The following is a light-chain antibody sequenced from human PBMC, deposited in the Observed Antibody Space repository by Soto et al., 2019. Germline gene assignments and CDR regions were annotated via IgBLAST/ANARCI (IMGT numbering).Light chain of an antibody. CDR1: SSDVGGYNS. V-gene: IGLV2-8*01. CDR3: SSYAGSSNYV. J-gene: IGLJ1*01. CDR2: EVS. Sequence: QLVLTQPPSASGSPGQSVTISCTGTSSDVGGYNSVSWYQQHPGKAPKLMIYEVSKRPSGVPDRLSGSKSGNTASLTVSGLQPEDEADYYCSSYAGSSNYVLGTGTKLTVL.